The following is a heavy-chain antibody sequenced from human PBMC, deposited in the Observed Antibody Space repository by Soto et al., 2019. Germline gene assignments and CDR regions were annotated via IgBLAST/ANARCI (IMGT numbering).Heavy chain of an antibody. CDR3: ATDFSTLWVGPQESDV. J-gene: IGHJ6*02. Sequence: ASVKVSCKVSGYTLTEFSMHWVRQAPRKGLEWMGGFDPEDGETIYAQKFQGRVTMTEDTSTDTAYMELSSLGSEDTAVYYCATDFSTLWVGPQESDVWGQGTTVTVSS. V-gene: IGHV1-24*01. CDR2: FDPEDGET. CDR1: GYTLTEFS. D-gene: IGHD2-21*01.